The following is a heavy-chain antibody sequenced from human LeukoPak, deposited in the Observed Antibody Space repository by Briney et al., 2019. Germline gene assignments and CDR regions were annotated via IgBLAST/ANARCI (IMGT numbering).Heavy chain of an antibody. Sequence: VASVKVSCKASGYTFTSYDIHWVRQTTGQGLEWMGWMNPNSGNTGYAQKFQGRVTMTRNTSISTAYMELSSLRSEDTAVYYCARLVVLPPRTGYFDYWGQGTLVTVSS. CDR1: GYTFTSYD. V-gene: IGHV1-8*01. D-gene: IGHD2-2*01. CDR3: ARLVVLPPRTGYFDY. J-gene: IGHJ4*02. CDR2: MNPNSGNT.